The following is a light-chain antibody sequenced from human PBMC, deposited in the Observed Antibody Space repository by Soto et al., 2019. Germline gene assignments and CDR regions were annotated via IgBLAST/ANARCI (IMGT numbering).Light chain of an antibody. Sequence: QSALTQPASVSGSPGQSITISCTGTSNDIGSFKYVSWYQQHPGKAPKLMIYEVTKRPSGVPDRFSGSKSGNTASLTVSGLQAEDEADYYCSSYAGSNVLFGGGTKLTVL. CDR2: EVT. CDR1: SNDIGSFKY. J-gene: IGLJ2*01. CDR3: SSYAGSNVL. V-gene: IGLV2-8*01.